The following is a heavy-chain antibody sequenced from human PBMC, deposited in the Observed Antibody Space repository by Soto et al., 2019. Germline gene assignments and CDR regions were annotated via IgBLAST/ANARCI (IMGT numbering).Heavy chain of an antibody. D-gene: IGHD4-17*01. CDR3: ARGGALLYGGNPDYYYTVGV. CDR2: IYYSGDT. CDR1: GDSIISGDYY. Sequence: PSETLSLTCTVSGDSIISGDYYWSWIRQTPGKGLEWIGYIYYSGDTNYNPSLKSRVIISVDTSKNQFSLKLSSVTAADTAVYYWARGGALLYGGNPDYYYTVGVWGQGTTVTAP. V-gene: IGHV4-30-4*01. J-gene: IGHJ6*02.